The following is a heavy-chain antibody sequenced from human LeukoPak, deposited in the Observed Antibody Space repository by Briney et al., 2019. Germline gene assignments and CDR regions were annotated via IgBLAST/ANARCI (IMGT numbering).Heavy chain of an antibody. CDR2: IYTSGST. J-gene: IGHJ4*02. CDR1: GGSISSYY. Sequence: SETLSLTCTVSGGSISSYYWSWIRQPPGKGLEWIGYIYTSGSTNYNPSLKSRVTISVDTSKNQFSLKLSSVTAADTAVYYCASPRHYNSSGYSNEWSYFDYWGKGTLVTVSS. V-gene: IGHV4-4*09. CDR3: ASPRHYNSSGYSNEWSYFDY. D-gene: IGHD3-22*01.